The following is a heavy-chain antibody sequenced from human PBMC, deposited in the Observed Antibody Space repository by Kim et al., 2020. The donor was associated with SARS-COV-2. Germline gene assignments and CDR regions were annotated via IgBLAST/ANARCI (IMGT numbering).Heavy chain of an antibody. CDR3: ARDSRVATLDHYYYY. Sequence: GGSLRLSCAVSGFTFSSYSMNWVRQAPGRGLEWVSSISSSSGCIYYADSVKGRFTISRDNAKNSLYLLMNSLRAEDTAVYYCARDSRVATLDHYYYY. J-gene: IGHJ6*01. V-gene: IGHV3-21*01. CDR1: GFTFSSYS. D-gene: IGHD5-12*01. CDR2: ISSSSGCI.